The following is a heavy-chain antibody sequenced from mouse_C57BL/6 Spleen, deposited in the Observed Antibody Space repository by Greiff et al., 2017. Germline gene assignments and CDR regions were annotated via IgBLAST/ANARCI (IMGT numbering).Heavy chain of an antibody. Sequence: VQLQQPGAELVRPGSSVKLSCKASGYTFTSYWMHWVKQRPIQGLEWIGNIHPSDSETHYNQKFKDKATLTVDKSSSTAYMQLSSLAAEDSAVYYCEIITTVVPSDYWGQGTTLTVSS. CDR2: IHPSDSET. V-gene: IGHV1-52*01. CDR3: EIITTVVPSDY. CDR1: GYTFTSYW. D-gene: IGHD1-1*01. J-gene: IGHJ2*01.